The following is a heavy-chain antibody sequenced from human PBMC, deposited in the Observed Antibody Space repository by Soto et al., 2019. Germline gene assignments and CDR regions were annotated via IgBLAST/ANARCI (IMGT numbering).Heavy chain of an antibody. J-gene: IGHJ6*02. Sequence: ASLKVSCKSSGYTFTGYYMHWVRQAPGQGLEWMGWINPNSGGTNYAQKFQGWVTMTRDTSISTAYMELSRLRSDDTAVYYCARAKHETYGSGSKGGYYYGMDVWGQGTTVTVSS. CDR1: GYTFTGYY. CDR3: ARAKHETYGSGSKGGYYYGMDV. V-gene: IGHV1-2*04. D-gene: IGHD3-10*01. CDR2: INPNSGGT.